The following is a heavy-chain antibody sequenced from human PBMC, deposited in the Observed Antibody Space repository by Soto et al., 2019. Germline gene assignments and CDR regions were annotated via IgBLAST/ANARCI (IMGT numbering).Heavy chain of an antibody. J-gene: IGHJ6*02. CDR1: GGSFSGYI. V-gene: IGHV4-34*01. Sequence: SETLSLTCAVQGGSFSGYIWTWIRQPPWKGLQWIGQINHSGSTYYNPSLKSRVTISLVTSNDQFSLKLSSVTAADTAVYYCARGDLVIMVRSLWKTSSSGRYRPNAMDVWGQGTTVTVSS. CDR2: INHSGST. CDR3: ARGDLVIMVRSLWKTSSSGRYRPNAMDV. D-gene: IGHD3-10*01.